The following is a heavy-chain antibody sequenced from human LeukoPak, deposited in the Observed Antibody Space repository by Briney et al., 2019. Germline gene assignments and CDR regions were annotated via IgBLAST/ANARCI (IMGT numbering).Heavy chain of an antibody. CDR2: INRDGSST. D-gene: IGHD5-12*01. V-gene: IGHV3-74*01. CDR3: ARVPTYDFDY. CDR1: GFTFSSYW. J-gene: IGHJ4*02. Sequence: PGGSLRLSCAASGFTFSSYWMHWVRHAPGKGLVWVSRINRDGSSTSYADSVKGRFTISSDNAKNTLYLQMNSLRAEDTAVYYCARVPTYDFDYWGQGTLVTVSS.